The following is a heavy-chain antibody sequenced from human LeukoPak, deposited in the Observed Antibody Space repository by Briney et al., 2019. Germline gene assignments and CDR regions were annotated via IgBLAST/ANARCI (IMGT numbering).Heavy chain of an antibody. CDR3: ARAPYDSSGYSYYFDY. Sequence: GGSLRLSCAASGFAFSTYWMHWVRQAPGKGLGWVSRINSDGGSTSYADSVKGRFTISRDNAKNTLYLQMNNLRAEDVAVYYCARAPYDSSGYSYYFDYWGQGTLVTVSS. V-gene: IGHV3-74*01. D-gene: IGHD3-22*01. CDR1: GFAFSTYW. J-gene: IGHJ4*02. CDR2: INSDGGST.